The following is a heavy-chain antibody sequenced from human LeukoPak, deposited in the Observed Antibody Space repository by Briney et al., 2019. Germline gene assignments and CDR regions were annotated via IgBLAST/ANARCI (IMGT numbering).Heavy chain of an antibody. CDR1: GYSFTSYW. Sequence: GESLQISCKGSGYSFTSYWISWVRQMPGKGLEWMGRLDPSDSYTDYTPSFQGNVTIAADKSISTAYLQWSSLKAADTAMYYCARHYTTVTNNYFDYWGQGTLVTVSS. V-gene: IGHV5-10-1*01. D-gene: IGHD4-11*01. CDR3: ARHYTTVTNNYFDY. CDR2: LDPSDSYT. J-gene: IGHJ4*02.